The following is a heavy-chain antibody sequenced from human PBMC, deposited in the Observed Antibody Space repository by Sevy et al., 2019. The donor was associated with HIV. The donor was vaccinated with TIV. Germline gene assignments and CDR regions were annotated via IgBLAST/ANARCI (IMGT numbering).Heavy chain of an antibody. V-gene: IGHV3-48*02. D-gene: IGHD2-15*01. Sequence: GGSLRLSCAASTFTFSSYSMHWVRQAPGKGLEWVSYISSSSGTRYCADSVKGRFTISRDNAKNSLFLQMNSLRDEDTAVYYCASRGYCGGGSCYSGPNDYWGQGTLVTVST. CDR1: TFTFSSYS. J-gene: IGHJ4*02. CDR3: ASRGYCGGGSCYSGPNDY. CDR2: ISSSSGTR.